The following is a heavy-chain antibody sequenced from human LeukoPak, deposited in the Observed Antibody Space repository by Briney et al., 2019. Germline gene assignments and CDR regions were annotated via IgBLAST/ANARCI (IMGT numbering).Heavy chain of an antibody. CDR3: AKGDGDYSWFDP. Sequence: GGSLRLSCAASGFTFSTFAMIWVRQPPGKGLEWVSSIFPSGGEIHYADSVRGRFTISRDNSKSTLSLQMNSLRAEDTAVYYCAKGDGDYSWFDPWGQGTLVTVSS. J-gene: IGHJ5*02. CDR1: GFTFSTFA. D-gene: IGHD4-17*01. CDR2: IFPSGGEI. V-gene: IGHV3-23*01.